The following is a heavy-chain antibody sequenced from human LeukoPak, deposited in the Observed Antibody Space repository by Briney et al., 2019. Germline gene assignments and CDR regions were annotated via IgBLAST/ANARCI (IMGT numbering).Heavy chain of an antibody. CDR2: ISSSSSYI. J-gene: IGHJ4*02. CDR1: GFTFSSYS. Sequence: GGSLRLSCAASGFTFSSYSMNWVRQAPGKGLEWVSSISSSSSYIYYADSVKGLFTISRDNAKNSLYLQMNSLRAEDAAVYYCARSRGYSGYIFDYWGQGTLVTVSS. V-gene: IGHV3-21*01. CDR3: ARSRGYSGYIFDY. D-gene: IGHD5-12*01.